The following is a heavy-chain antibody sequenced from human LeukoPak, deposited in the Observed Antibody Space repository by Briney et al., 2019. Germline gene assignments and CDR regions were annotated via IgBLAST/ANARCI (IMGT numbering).Heavy chain of an antibody. Sequence: SETLSLTCTVSGGSISSGGYYWSWIRQHPGKGLEWIGYIYYSGSTYYNPSLKSRVTISVDTSKNQFSLKLSSVTAADTAVYYCARHENSIAVDYWGQGTLVTVSS. CDR3: ARHENSIAVDY. V-gene: IGHV4-39*01. CDR1: GGSISSGGYY. CDR2: IYYSGST. D-gene: IGHD6-19*01. J-gene: IGHJ4*02.